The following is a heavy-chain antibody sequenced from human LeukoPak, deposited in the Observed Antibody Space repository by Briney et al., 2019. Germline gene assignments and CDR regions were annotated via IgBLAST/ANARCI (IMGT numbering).Heavy chain of an antibody. D-gene: IGHD6-13*01. CDR3: ARSPSYSSSRYALDS. CDR1: GFTFSGYD. CDR2: IGTTGDT. Sequence: GGSLRLSCEASGFTFSGYDMHWVRQATGKGLEWVSAIGTTGDTYYSDSVGGRFTISRENAKNSLDLQMNSLRAGDTAVYYCARSPSYSSSRYALDSWGQGTLVTVSS. J-gene: IGHJ4*02. V-gene: IGHV3-13*01.